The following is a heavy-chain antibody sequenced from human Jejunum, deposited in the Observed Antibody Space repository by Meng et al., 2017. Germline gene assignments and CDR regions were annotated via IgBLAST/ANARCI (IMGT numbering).Heavy chain of an antibody. V-gene: IGHV4-4*02. J-gene: IGHJ4*02. CDR2: IYHSGST. CDR1: GRSLRRVYW. D-gene: IGHD5-18*01. Sequence: QVEVRAGGPGTVNASEPLVLSLPVSGRSLRRVYWLTWVRQAPGKGLEWIGEIYHSGSTNYNPSLKSRVTISVDKSKNQFSLKLTSVTAADTAGYYCARGGYYSFDYWGQGTLVTVSS. CDR3: ARGGYYSFDY.